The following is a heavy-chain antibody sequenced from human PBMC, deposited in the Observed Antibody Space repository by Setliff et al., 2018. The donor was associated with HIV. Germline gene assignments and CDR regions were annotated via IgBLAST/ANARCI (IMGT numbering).Heavy chain of an antibody. Sequence: PSETLSLTCTVSGDSISGGSSYWSWIRQPAGKGLEWIGRIYTSGSTNYNPSLKSRVTISVDTSKNQFSLKLSSVTAADTAVYYCARHYYGSGSYYNPPPYYYYYMDVWGKGTTVTVSS. CDR3: ARHYYGSGSYYNPPPYYYYYMDV. D-gene: IGHD3-10*01. CDR2: IYTSGST. V-gene: IGHV4-61*02. J-gene: IGHJ6*03. CDR1: GDSISGGSSY.